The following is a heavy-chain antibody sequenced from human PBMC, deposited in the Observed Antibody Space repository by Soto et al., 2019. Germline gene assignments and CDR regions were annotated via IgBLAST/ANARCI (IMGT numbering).Heavy chain of an antibody. D-gene: IGHD5-12*01. J-gene: IGHJ6*02. V-gene: IGHV4-61*01. CDR2: FYDSGST. CDR3: AASAPPATNYYYALDV. Sequence: SETLSLTCTVSGGSVSSGSFYWSWIRRPPGKGLEWIGYFYDSGSTNYNPSLRSRVTMSVDTSKNQFSLKLSSVTAADTAVYYCAASAPPATNYYYALDVWGQGTTVTVSS. CDR1: GGSVSSGSFY.